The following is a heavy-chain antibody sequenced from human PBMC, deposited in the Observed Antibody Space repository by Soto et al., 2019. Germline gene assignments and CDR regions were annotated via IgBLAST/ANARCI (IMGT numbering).Heavy chain of an antibody. Sequence: ASVKVSCKASGYTFTGYYMHWVRQAPGQGLEWMGWINPNSGGTSYAQKFQGWVTMTRDTSISTAYMELSRLRSDDTAVYYCARGQLDTYYYYMDVWGKGTTVTVSS. J-gene: IGHJ6*03. CDR1: GYTFTGYY. V-gene: IGHV1-2*04. D-gene: IGHD1-1*01. CDR3: ARGQLDTYYYYMDV. CDR2: INPNSGGT.